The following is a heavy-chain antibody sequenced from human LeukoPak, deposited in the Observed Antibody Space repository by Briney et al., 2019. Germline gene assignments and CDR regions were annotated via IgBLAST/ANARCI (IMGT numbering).Heavy chain of an antibody. CDR3: ARRTGTYYYDSSGYSPWRYYDY. CDR2: INHSGTT. D-gene: IGHD3-22*01. CDR1: GGSFSGNY. Sequence: SETLSLTCAVYGGSFSGNYWSWIRQPPGKGLEWIGDINHSGTTNYSPSLKSRVTISVDTSKNQFSLKLSSVTAADTAVFYCARRTGTYYYDSSGYSPWRYYDYWGQGTLVTVSS. V-gene: IGHV4-34*01. J-gene: IGHJ4*02.